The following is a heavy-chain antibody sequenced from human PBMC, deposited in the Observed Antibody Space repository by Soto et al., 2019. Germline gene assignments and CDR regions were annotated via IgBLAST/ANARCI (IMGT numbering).Heavy chain of an antibody. D-gene: IGHD2-15*01. CDR3: ARLRRLGYCSGGSCSDYYYGMDV. CDR1: GGTFSSYA. CDR2: FIPIFGTA. V-gene: IGHV1-69*06. J-gene: IGHJ6*02. Sequence: SVKVSCKASGGTFSSYAISWVRQAPGQGLEWMGGFIPIFGTANYAQKFQGRVTITADKSTSTAYMELSSLRSEDTAVYYCARLRRLGYCSGGSCSDYYYGMDVWGQGTTVTVSS.